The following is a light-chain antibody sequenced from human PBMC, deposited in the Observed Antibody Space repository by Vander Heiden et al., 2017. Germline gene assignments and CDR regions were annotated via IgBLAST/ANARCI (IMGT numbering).Light chain of an antibody. CDR1: QSISSY. Sequence: DIQMTQSPSSLSASVGDRVTITCRASQSISSYLNWYQQKPGKAPKLLIYAASSLQSGVPSRFSGSGSGTDFTHTISSLQPEDFATYYCQQSYSTRWTFGQGTKVEIK. J-gene: IGKJ1*01. V-gene: IGKV1-39*01. CDR3: QQSYSTRWT. CDR2: AAS.